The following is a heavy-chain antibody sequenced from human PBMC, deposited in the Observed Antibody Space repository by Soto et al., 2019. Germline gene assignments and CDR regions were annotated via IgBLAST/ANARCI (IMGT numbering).Heavy chain of an antibody. CDR3: ARSRRGAYSSGWYSPSGYYNYGIDV. CDR2: IYPGDSDT. D-gene: IGHD6-19*01. Sequence: GESLKISCKACGYNFTTYWIGWVRQMPGKGLEWMGIIYPGDSDTKYSPSLQGQVSISADTSITTAYLQWTSLKASDTAMYYCARSRRGAYSSGWYSPSGYYNYGIDVWGQGTKVTVSS. V-gene: IGHV5-51*01. CDR1: GYNFTTYW. J-gene: IGHJ6*02.